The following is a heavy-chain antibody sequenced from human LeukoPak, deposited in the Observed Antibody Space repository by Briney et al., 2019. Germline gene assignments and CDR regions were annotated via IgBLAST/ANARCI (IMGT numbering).Heavy chain of an antibody. J-gene: IGHJ2*01. V-gene: IGHV4-34*01. Sequence: RRSETLSLTCGVSSGSLSGYYWRWIRQPPGGGLEWLGEITHSGSPNYNPSLKSRVTISGDTSKKQFSLNLKSVTAADTGVYYCARGVDLWGRGTPVTVSS. CDR3: ARGVDL. CDR2: ITHSGSP. CDR1: SGSLSGYY.